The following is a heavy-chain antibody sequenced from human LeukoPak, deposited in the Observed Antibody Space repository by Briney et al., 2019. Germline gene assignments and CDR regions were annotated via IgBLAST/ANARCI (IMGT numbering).Heavy chain of an antibody. Sequence: ASVKVSCKASGGTFSSYAISWVRQAPGQGLEWMGWISAYNGNTNYAQKLQGRVTMTTDTSTSTAYMELRSLRSDDTAVYYCARDRWHSSSSNGASDYWGQGTLVTVSS. D-gene: IGHD6-6*01. V-gene: IGHV1-18*01. CDR3: ARDRWHSSSSNGASDY. J-gene: IGHJ4*02. CDR2: ISAYNGNT. CDR1: GGTFSSYA.